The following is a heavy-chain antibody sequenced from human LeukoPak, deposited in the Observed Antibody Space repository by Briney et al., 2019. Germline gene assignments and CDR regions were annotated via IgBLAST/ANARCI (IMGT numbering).Heavy chain of an antibody. CDR1: GFTFSSYA. J-gene: IGHJ4*02. CDR3: ARSHRVHIVEDY. Sequence: GGSLRLSCAASGFTFSSYAMHWVRQAPGKGLEYVSAISSNGGSTYYANSVKGRFTISRDNSKNTLYLQMGSLRAEDMAVYYCARSHRVHIVEDYWGQGTLVTVSS. V-gene: IGHV3-64*01. CDR2: ISSNGGST. D-gene: IGHD2-21*01.